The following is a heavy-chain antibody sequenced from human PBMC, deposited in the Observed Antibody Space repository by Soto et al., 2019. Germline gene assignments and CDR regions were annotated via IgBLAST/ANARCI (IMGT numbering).Heavy chain of an antibody. CDR2: ISWNSGSI. J-gene: IGHJ4*02. CDR1: GFTFDDYA. Sequence: LRLSCAASGFTFDDYAMHWVRQAPGKGLEWVSGISWNSGSIGYADSVKGRFTISRDNAKNSLYLQMNSLRAEDTALYYCAKDRWAYSSSWDYFDYWGQGTLVTVSS. V-gene: IGHV3-9*01. CDR3: AKDRWAYSSSWDYFDY. D-gene: IGHD6-13*01.